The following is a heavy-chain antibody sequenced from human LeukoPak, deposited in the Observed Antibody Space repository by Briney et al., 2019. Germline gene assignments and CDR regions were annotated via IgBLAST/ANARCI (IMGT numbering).Heavy chain of an antibody. CDR2: INPSGGST. J-gene: IGHJ3*02. D-gene: IGHD2-2*02. Sequence: GASVKVSCKASGYTFTSYYMHWVRQAPGQGLEWMGIINPSGGSTSYAQKFQGRVTMTRDMSTSTVYMELSSLRSEDTAVYYCARAGGEAAAAIDAFDIWGQGTMVTVSS. CDR1: GYTFTSYY. V-gene: IGHV1-46*01. CDR3: ARAGGEAAAAIDAFDI.